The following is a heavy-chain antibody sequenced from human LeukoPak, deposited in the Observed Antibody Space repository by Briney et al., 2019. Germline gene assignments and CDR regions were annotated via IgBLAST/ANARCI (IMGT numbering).Heavy chain of an antibody. D-gene: IGHD5-12*01. J-gene: IGHJ4*02. CDR1: TFSVSTNY. Sequence: PGGSLRLSCAASTFSVSTNYMSWVRQAPGKGLEWISVLYSSGYTKYADSVGGRFSISRDNSENTLSLQMNSLRAEDTAVYYCAAKGNGYSGTYVFAHWGRGTLVTVSP. CDR2: LYSSGYT. V-gene: IGHV3-66*01. CDR3: AAKGNGYSGTYVFAH.